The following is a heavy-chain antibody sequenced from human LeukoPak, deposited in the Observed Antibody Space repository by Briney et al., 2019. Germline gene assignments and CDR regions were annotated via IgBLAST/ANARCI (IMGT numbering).Heavy chain of an antibody. J-gene: IGHJ6*04. Sequence: SVKVSCKASGGTFSSYAISWVRQAPGQGLEWMGGIIPIFGTANYAQKFQGRVTITADESASTAYMELSSLRSEDTAVYYCARRGRAAAVLGYYYGMDVWGKGTTVTVSS. CDR2: IIPIFGTA. CDR1: GGTFSSYA. V-gene: IGHV1-69*01. D-gene: IGHD6-13*01. CDR3: ARRGRAAAVLGYYYGMDV.